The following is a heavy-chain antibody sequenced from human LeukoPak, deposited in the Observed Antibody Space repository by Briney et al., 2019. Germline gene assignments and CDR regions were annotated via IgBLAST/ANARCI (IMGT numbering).Heavy chain of an antibody. CDR3: GKVESAYCSGVNCFFTWFDT. CDR1: GGTFTSYA. V-gene: IGHV1-69*01. J-gene: IGHJ5*02. Sequence: VASVKVSCKASGGTFTSYAVGWVRQAPGQGLEWMGGIIPIFGTTNYAQTFQDRVTITADDPPRTVYLELSSLRSEDTAVYYCGKVESAYCSGVNCFFTWFDTWGQGTLVTVSS. CDR2: IIPIFGTT. D-gene: IGHD2-15*01.